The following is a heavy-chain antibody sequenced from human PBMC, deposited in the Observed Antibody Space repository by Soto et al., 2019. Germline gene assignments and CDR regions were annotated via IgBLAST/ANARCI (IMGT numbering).Heavy chain of an antibody. V-gene: IGHV1-8*01. CDR2: ISPDSGKT. Sequence: ASVKVSCKASGYSLTDNGITWVRQASGQGLEYVGWISPDSGKTDYAQKFQGRVAMTRDTSINTVYMELSSLRSDDTAVYYCARVYGYYYYYMDVWGKGTTVTVSS. CDR1: GYSLTDNG. D-gene: IGHD2-8*01. CDR3: ARVYGYYYYYMDV. J-gene: IGHJ6*03.